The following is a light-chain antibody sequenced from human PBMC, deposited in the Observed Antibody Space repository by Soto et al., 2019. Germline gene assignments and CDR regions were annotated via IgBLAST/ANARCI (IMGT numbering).Light chain of an antibody. CDR2: DAI. Sequence: DIQMTQSPSSLSVSLGDRATITCQASQDISNFLHWYEQRPGKAPKLLIYDAIKMDTGVPPRFSGSGSGTHFTITISSLQSEDIATYFCQQSDSLPPPFGGGTKV. V-gene: IGKV1-33*01. CDR1: QDISNF. CDR3: QQSDSLPPP. J-gene: IGKJ4*01.